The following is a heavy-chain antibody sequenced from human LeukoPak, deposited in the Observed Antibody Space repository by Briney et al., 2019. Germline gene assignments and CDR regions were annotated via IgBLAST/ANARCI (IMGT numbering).Heavy chain of an antibody. CDR3: ARGYYDSSGYRAGMDV. CDR1: GFTFSSYW. CDR2: INTDGSTT. D-gene: IGHD3-22*01. Sequence: PGGSLRLSCAASGFTFSSYWMHWVRQAPGKGLVWVSRINTDGSTTSYADSVKGRFTISRDNAKNTLYLQMNSLRAEDTAVYYCARGYYDSSGYRAGMDVRGQGTTVTVSS. V-gene: IGHV3-74*01. J-gene: IGHJ6*02.